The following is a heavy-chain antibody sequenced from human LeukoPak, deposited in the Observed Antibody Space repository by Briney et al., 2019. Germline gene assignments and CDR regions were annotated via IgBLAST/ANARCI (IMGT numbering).Heavy chain of an antibody. CDR2: IHPSGGNT. CDR1: GYTFTSNY. Sequence: ASVKVSCKASGYTFTSNYMHWVRQAPGQGLEWMGTIHPSGGNTNYAQKFQGRVAMTRDTSTSTVYMELGSLRSEDTAIYYCARDCSSTRCQGPVFDNWGQGTLVTVSS. V-gene: IGHV1-46*01. CDR3: ARDCSSTRCQGPVFDN. J-gene: IGHJ4*02. D-gene: IGHD2-2*01.